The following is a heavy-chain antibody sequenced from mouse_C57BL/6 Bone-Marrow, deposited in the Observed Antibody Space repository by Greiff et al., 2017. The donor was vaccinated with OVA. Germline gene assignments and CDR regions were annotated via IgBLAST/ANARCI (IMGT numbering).Heavy chain of an antibody. CDR1: GFNIKDYY. CDR3: AELTTAQATPGLFAY. V-gene: IGHV14-2*01. CDR2: IDPEDGET. J-gene: IGHJ3*01. D-gene: IGHD3-2*02. Sequence: EVMLVESGAELVKPGASVKLSCTASGFNIKDYYMHWVKQRTEQGLEWIGRIDPEDGETKYAPKFQGKATITADTSSNTAYLQLSSLTSEDTAVYYCAELTTAQATPGLFAYWGQGTLVTVSA.